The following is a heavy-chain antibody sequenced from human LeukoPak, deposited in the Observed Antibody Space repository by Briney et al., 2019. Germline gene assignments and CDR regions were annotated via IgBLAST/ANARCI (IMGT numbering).Heavy chain of an antibody. CDR1: GGSFRNYY. CDR2: ITHHGST. D-gene: IGHD4-17*01. J-gene: IGHJ4*02. CDR3: APIFGDYSDFDS. V-gene: IGHV4-34*01. Sequence: KPSETLSLTCAVYGGSFRNYYLSWVRQPPGKGLEWIGEITHHGSTNYNPSLKSRVTISVGTSKNQFSLKLNSMAAADTAVYYCAPIFGDYSDFDSWGQGTLVTVSS.